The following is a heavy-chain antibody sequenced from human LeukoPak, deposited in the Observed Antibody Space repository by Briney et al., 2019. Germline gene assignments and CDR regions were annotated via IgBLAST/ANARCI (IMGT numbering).Heavy chain of an antibody. CDR2: INHSGST. CDR3: ARARSSYSSGWYYEY. Sequence: PSETLSLTCAVYGGSFSGYYWSWIRQPPGKGLEWIGEINHSGSTNHNPSLKSRVTISVDTSKNQFSLKLSSVTAADTAVYYCARARSSYSSGWYYEYWGQGTLVTVSS. J-gene: IGHJ4*02. CDR1: GGSFSGYY. V-gene: IGHV4-34*01. D-gene: IGHD6-19*01.